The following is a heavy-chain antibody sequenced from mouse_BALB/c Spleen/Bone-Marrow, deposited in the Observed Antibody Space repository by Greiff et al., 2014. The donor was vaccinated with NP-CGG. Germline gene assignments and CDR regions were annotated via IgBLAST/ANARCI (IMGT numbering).Heavy chain of an antibody. D-gene: IGHD3-2*02. J-gene: IGHJ1*01. Sequence: EVKLVESGGGLVKPGGSLKLSCAASGFTFSSYAMSWVRQTPEKRLEWVASISGGGSTYYPDSVKGRFTISRDNARNILYLQMSSLRSEDTAMYYCARGGLRYFDVWGAGTTVTVSS. CDR2: ISGGGST. CDR3: ARGGLRYFDV. CDR1: GFTFSSYA. V-gene: IGHV5-6-5*01.